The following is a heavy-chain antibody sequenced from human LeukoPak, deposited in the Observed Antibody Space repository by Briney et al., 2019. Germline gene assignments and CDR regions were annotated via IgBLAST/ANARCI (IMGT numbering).Heavy chain of an antibody. CDR3: ARDRLPGYSYGGSYYYGMDV. V-gene: IGHV4-59*12. CDR1: GGSISSYY. CDR2: IYYSGST. D-gene: IGHD5-18*01. Sequence: SETLSLTCTVSGGSISSYYWTWIRQPPGKGLEWIGYIYYSGSTYYNPSLKSRVTISVDTSKNQFSLKLSSVTAADTAVYYCARDRLPGYSYGGSYYYGMDVWGQGTTVTVSS. J-gene: IGHJ6*02.